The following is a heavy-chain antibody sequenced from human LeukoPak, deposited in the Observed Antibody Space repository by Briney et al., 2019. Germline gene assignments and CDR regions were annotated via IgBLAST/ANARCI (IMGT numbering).Heavy chain of an antibody. Sequence: SETLSLTCTVSGGSISSYYWSWIRQPPGKGLEWIGYIYYSGSTNYNPSLKSRVTISVDTSKNQFSLKLSSVTAADTAVYYCARTAIFGVALDYWGQGTLVTVSS. CDR1: GGSISSYY. J-gene: IGHJ4*02. CDR2: IYYSGST. V-gene: IGHV4-59*01. CDR3: ARTAIFGVALDY. D-gene: IGHD3-3*01.